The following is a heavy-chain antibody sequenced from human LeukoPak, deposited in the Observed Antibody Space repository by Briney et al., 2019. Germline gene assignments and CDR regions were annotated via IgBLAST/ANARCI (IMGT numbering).Heavy chain of an antibody. V-gene: IGHV3-30*18. Sequence: GRSLRLSCAASGFTSSHHGIHWVRRAPGKGLEWVAVISYDGSNKYHVDSVKGRFTISRDNSANTLYLQMNSLRTEDTAVYYCAKGSPDLDYWGQGTLVTVSS. CDR3: AKGSPDLDY. D-gene: IGHD1-14*01. J-gene: IGHJ4*02. CDR2: ISYDGSNK. CDR1: GFTSSHHG.